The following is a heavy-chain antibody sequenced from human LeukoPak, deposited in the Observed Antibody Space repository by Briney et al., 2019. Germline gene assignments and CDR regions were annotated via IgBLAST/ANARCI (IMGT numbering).Heavy chain of an antibody. J-gene: IGHJ4*02. V-gene: IGHV4-4*07. CDR3: ARADGFWGYYFDY. CDR2: IYTSGST. Sequence: SETLSLTCTVSGGSIISDYWSWVRQPAGTGLEWIGRIYTSGSTNYNPSLKSRVTMSVDTSKNQFSLKLSSVTAADTAVYYCARADGFWGYYFDYWGQGTLVTVSS. D-gene: IGHD3-16*01. CDR1: GGSIISDY.